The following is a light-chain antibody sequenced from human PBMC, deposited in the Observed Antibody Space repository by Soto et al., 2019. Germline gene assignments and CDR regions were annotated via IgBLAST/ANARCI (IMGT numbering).Light chain of an antibody. CDR3: QQFDTYPLT. CDR2: DVS. V-gene: IGKV1-13*02. J-gene: IGKJ5*01. Sequence: AIQLTQSPSSLSASVGDRVTITCRASQGIGSSTFAWYQQKAGKAPTLLIYDVSNLQRGVPTRFSGSGSGTDFSLTISSLQPEDFATYYCQQFDTYPLTFVQGTRLDIK. CDR1: QGIGSST.